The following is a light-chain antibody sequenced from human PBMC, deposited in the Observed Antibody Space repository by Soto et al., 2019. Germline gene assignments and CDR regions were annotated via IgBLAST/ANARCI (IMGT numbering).Light chain of an antibody. CDR2: DAS. J-gene: IGKJ1*01. Sequence: DIQMTQSPSTLSASVGDKVTITCRASQSISTWLAWYQQKSGKAPKLLIYDASGLERGVPSRFSGSGSGSEFTLTINGLQPDDFATYYCLQYHTYPRPFGQGTRVEI. CDR1: QSISTW. V-gene: IGKV1-5*01. CDR3: LQYHTYPRP.